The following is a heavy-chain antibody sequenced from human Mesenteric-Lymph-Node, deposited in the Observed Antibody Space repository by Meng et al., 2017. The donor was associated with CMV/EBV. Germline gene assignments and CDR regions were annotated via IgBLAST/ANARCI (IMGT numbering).Heavy chain of an antibody. CDR3: ARARAGRIDY. V-gene: IGHV6-1*01. Sequence: DISGDSVSSNSAASNWIRQSPSRGLEWLGRTYYRSKWYHDYAVSVKSRITINPDTSKNQFSLQLNSVTPEDTAVYYCARARAGRIDYWGQGTLVTVSS. CDR1: GDSVSSNSAA. CDR2: TYYRSKWYH. J-gene: IGHJ4*02.